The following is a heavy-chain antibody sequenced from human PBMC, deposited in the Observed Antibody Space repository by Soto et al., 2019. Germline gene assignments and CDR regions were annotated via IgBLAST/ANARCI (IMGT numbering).Heavy chain of an antibody. V-gene: IGHV4-4*07. D-gene: IGHD6-13*01. CDR2: IYTSGST. CDR1: GGSISGYS. CDR3: ARIIVAAGYFDF. J-gene: IGHJ4*02. Sequence: SETLSLTCTVSGGSISGYSWTWIRQPAGKGLDWIGHIYTSGSTNYNPSLKSRLTMSVDTSKNQFSLKLSSVTAADTAVYYCARIIVAAGYFDFWGQGTLVTVSS.